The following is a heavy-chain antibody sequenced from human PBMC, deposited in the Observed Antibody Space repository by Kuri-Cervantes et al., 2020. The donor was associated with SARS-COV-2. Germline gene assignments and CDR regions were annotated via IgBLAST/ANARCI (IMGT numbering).Heavy chain of an antibody. J-gene: IGHJ4*02. Sequence: SETLSLTCTVSGGSISSSSYYWGWIRQPPGKGLEWIGYIYYSGSTNYNPSLKSRVTISVDTSKNQFSLKLSSVTAADTAVYYCARLKAGQFDYWGQGTLVTVSS. V-gene: IGHV4-61*05. CDR3: ARLKAGQFDY. CDR1: GGSISSSSYY. CDR2: IYYSGST.